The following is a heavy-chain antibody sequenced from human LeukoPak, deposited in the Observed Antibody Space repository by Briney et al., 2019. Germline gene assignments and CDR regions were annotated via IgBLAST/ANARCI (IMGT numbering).Heavy chain of an antibody. V-gene: IGHV4-30-4*08. J-gene: IGHJ5*02. CDR3: AIAGINNWFDP. CDR2: IYYSGST. Sequence: PSQTLSLTCTVSGGSISSGDYYWSWLRQPPGKGLEWIGYIYYSGSTYYNPSLKSRVTISVDTSKNQFSLKLSSVTAADTAVYYCAIAGINNWFDPWGQGTLVIVSS. D-gene: IGHD6-13*01. CDR1: GGSISSGDYY.